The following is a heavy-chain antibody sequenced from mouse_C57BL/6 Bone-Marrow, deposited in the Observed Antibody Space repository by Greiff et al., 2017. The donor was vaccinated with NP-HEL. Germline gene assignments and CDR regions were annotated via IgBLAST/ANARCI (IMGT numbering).Heavy chain of an antibody. CDR3: ASYYYISDY. Sequence: ESGAELARPGASVQLSCKASGYTFTRYGISWVKQRTGQGLEWIGEIYPRSGNTYYNEKFKGKATLTADKSSSTAYMELRSLTSEDSAVYFCASYYYISDYWGQGTTLTVSS. D-gene: IGHD1-1*01. V-gene: IGHV1-81*01. CDR2: IYPRSGNT. J-gene: IGHJ2*01. CDR1: GYTFTRYG.